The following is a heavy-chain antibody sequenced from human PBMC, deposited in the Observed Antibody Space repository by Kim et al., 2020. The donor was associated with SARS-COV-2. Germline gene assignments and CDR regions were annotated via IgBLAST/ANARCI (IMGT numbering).Heavy chain of an antibody. CDR3: ASKEKAAAGLIDY. CDR2: ISYDGSNK. J-gene: IGHJ4*02. Sequence: GGSLRLSCAASGFTFSSYGMHWVRQAPGKGLEWVAVISYDGSNKYYADSVKGRFTISRDNSKNTLYLQMNSLRAEDTAVYYCASKEKAAAGLIDYWGQGTLVTVSS. D-gene: IGHD6-13*01. CDR1: GFTFSSYG. V-gene: IGHV3-33*05.